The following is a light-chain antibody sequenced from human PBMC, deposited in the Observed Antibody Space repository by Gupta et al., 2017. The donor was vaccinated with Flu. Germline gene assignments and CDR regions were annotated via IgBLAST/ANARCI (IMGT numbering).Light chain of an antibody. CDR2: AAS. V-gene: IGKV1-39*01. CDR3: RQSDSTAFT. Sequence: PSSLSASVGDRVTITCRATQRISSYLNSYQQKPGKAPKLLLYAASSLQSGVLSTFSGSRSGRDFSLTISSLLPQDFATYYCRQSDSTAFTFGRGTKVDMK. CDR1: QRISSY. J-gene: IGKJ3*01.